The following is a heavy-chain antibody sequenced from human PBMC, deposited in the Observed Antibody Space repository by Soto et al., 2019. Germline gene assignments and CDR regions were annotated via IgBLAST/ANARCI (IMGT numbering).Heavy chain of an antibody. D-gene: IGHD2-2*01. CDR2: LNVIGRRT. CDR1: GLLFSIYA. CDR3: AKDKRCSGTSCYEVYYYMDV. J-gene: IGHJ6*03. Sequence: PGGSLTLSCAASGLLFSIYAMLWFRQAPGKGLEWVSRLNVIGRRTYYAESVKGRFTISRDNSKNTLFLQMNSLRAEDTAVYYCAKDKRCSGTSCYEVYYYMDVGGKGTTVTVSS. V-gene: IGHV3-23*01.